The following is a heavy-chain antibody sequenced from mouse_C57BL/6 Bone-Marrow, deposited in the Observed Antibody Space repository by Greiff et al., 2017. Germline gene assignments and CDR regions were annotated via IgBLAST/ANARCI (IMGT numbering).Heavy chain of an antibody. Sequence: QVQLQQSGPELVKPGASVKISCKASGYAFSSSWMNWVKQRPGKGLEWIGRIYPGDGDTNYNGKFKGKATLTADKSSSTAYMQLSSLTSEDSAVYFCARSHYGTAHYWGQGTTLTVSS. D-gene: IGHD1-2*01. V-gene: IGHV1-82*01. CDR2: IYPGDGDT. CDR3: ARSHYGTAHY. J-gene: IGHJ2*01. CDR1: GYAFSSSW.